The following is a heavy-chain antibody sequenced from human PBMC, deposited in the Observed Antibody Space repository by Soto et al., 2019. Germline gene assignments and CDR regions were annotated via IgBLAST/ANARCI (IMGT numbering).Heavy chain of an antibody. Sequence: PGVSLRLSCAASGFTFGSYVMSWVRQAPGKGLEWVSAISGSGDTTYYADSVKGRFTISRDNSKNTMYLQMNSLRAEDTAVYYCAKDVSYDYVWGSGGPFDYWGQGTLVTVSS. CDR2: ISGSGDTT. CDR3: AKDVSYDYVWGSGGPFDY. J-gene: IGHJ4*02. CDR1: GFTFGSYV. D-gene: IGHD3-16*01. V-gene: IGHV3-23*01.